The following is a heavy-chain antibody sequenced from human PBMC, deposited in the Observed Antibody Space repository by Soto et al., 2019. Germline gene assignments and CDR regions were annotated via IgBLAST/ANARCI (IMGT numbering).Heavy chain of an antibody. CDR3: ATGPRYFDWLLYSGYFDY. V-gene: IGHV3-30*03. J-gene: IGHJ4*02. Sequence: PGGSLRLSCVSSGFTFSSYGMHWVRQAPGKGLEWVAVISYDGSNKYYADSVKGRFTISRDNSKNTLYLQMNSLRAEDTAVYYSATGPRYFDWLLYSGYFDYWGQGTLVTVSS. CDR2: ISYDGSNK. CDR1: GFTFSSYG. D-gene: IGHD3-9*01.